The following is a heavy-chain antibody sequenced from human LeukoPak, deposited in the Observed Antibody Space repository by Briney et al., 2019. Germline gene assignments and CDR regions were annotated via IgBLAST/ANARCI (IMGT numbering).Heavy chain of an antibody. Sequence: GGSLRLPCAASGFTFSSYAMSWVRQAPGKGLEWISAISGSGSSTYYADSVKGRFTISRDNSKNTLYLQMNSLRAEDTAVYYCVKYPCSSTSCRQPFDYWGQGTLVTVSS. D-gene: IGHD2-2*01. J-gene: IGHJ4*02. CDR3: VKYPCSSTSCRQPFDY. V-gene: IGHV3-23*01. CDR2: ISGSGSST. CDR1: GFTFSSYA.